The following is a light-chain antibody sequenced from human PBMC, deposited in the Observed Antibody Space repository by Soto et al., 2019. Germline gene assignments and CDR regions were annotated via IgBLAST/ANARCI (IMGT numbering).Light chain of an antibody. Sequence: QSPSTLSASVGDRVTITCRASQSISSWLAWYQQKPGKAPKLLIYDASSLESGVPSRFSGSGSGTEFTLTISSLQPDDFATYYCQQYNSYSQTFGQGTKVDIK. CDR3: QQYNSYSQT. J-gene: IGKJ1*01. CDR2: DAS. CDR1: QSISSW. V-gene: IGKV1-5*01.